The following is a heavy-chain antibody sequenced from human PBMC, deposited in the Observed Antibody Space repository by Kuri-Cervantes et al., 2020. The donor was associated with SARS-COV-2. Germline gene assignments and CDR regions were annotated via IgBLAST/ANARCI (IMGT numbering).Heavy chain of an antibody. CDR1: GFTVDDYA. V-gene: IGHV3-9*03. Sequence: SLKISCAASGFTVDDYAMHWVRQAPGKGLEWVSGISWNSGSIGYADSVKGRFTISRDNAKNSLYLQMNSLRAEDMALYYCAKGSVAGLSTVTNWFDPWGKGTLVTVSS. CDR3: AKGSVAGLSTVTNWFDP. J-gene: IGHJ5*02. D-gene: IGHD6-19*01. CDR2: ISWNSGSI.